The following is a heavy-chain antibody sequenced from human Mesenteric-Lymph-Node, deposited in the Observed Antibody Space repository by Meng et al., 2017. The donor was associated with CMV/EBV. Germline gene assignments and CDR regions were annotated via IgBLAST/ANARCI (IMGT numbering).Heavy chain of an antibody. J-gene: IGHJ5*02. D-gene: IGHD2-2*01. V-gene: IGHV1-18*04. Sequence: SGYTFTSYGISWVRQAPGQELKWMRWISAYNGNTNYAQKLQGRVTMTTDTSTSTAYMELRSLRSDDTDVYYCARAQYQLPLGWFDPWGQGTLVTVSS. CDR2: ISAYNGNT. CDR1: GYTFTSYG. CDR3: ARAQYQLPLGWFDP.